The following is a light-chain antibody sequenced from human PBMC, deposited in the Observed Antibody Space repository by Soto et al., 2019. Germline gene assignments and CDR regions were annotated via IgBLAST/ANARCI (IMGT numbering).Light chain of an antibody. CDR1: SSDIGSYDL. V-gene: IGLV2-23*02. J-gene: IGLJ1*01. Sequence: QSVLTQPASVSGSPGQSITISCTGTSSDIGSYDLVSWYQQHPGTAPKLIIYEVTKRPSGVSTRFSGSKSGNTASLTISGLQAVDEADYYCCSFVDFTYVFGNGTKVTVL. CDR2: EVT. CDR3: CSFVDFTYV.